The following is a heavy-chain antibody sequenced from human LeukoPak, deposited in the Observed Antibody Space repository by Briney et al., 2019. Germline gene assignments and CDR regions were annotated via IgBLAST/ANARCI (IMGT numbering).Heavy chain of an antibody. D-gene: IGHD3-10*01. Sequence: GGSLRLSCAASGFTFSSYAMSWVRQAPGKGLEWVSAISGSGGSTYYADSVKGRFTISRDNSKNTLYLQMNSLRAEDTAVYYCAKDQFAYGSGSFDYWGQGTLVTVSP. J-gene: IGHJ4*02. CDR3: AKDQFAYGSGSFDY. CDR2: ISGSGGST. CDR1: GFTFSSYA. V-gene: IGHV3-23*01.